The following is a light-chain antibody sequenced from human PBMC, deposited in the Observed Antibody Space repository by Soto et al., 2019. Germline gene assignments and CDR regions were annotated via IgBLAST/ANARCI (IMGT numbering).Light chain of an antibody. CDR3: KQYGSSGT. J-gene: IGKJ1*01. Sequence: EIVLTQSPGTLSLSPGERTTLSCRASQSVSNNYLAWYQQKPGQAPRLLIYGASNRATGIQDRFSGSGSGTEFTLTIRRLEPEDFAVYYCKQYGSSGTXGQGTKVDI. CDR1: QSVSNNY. CDR2: GAS. V-gene: IGKV3-20*01.